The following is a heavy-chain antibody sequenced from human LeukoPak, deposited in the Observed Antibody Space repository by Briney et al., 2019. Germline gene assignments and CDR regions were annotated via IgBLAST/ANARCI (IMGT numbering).Heavy chain of an antibody. CDR3: ARWAPWFGELGNWFDP. CDR1: GGSISSGSYY. Sequence: SQTLSLTCTVSGGSISSGSYYCSWIRQPAGKGLEWIGRIYTSGRTNYNPSLKSRVTISVDTSKNQFSLKLSSVTAADTAVYYRARWAPWFGELGNWFDPWGQGTLVTVSS. J-gene: IGHJ5*02. D-gene: IGHD3-10*01. CDR2: IYTSGRT. V-gene: IGHV4-61*02.